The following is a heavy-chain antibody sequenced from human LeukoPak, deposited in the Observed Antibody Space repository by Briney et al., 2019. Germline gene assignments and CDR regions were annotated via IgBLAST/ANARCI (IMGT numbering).Heavy chain of an antibody. CDR2: IKQDGSDK. V-gene: IGHV3-7*01. J-gene: IGHJ4*02. D-gene: IGHD3-10*01. Sequence: GGSLRLSCAASGFTFSNYWMFWVRQSPGKGLEWVANIKQDGSDKYYVDSVKGRFTISRNNAQNSLYLQMNSLRAEDTAVYYCARHETPPYYYGSGSTFDYWGQGTLVTVSS. CDR3: ARHETPPYYYGSGSTFDY. CDR1: GFTFSNYW.